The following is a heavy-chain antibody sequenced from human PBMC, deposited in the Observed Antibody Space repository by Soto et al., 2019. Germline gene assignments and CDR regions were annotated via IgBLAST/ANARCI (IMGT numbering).Heavy chain of an antibody. V-gene: IGHV1-69*13. CDR3: ARDQDLYGSGSYNYYGMDV. CDR1: GGTFSSYA. D-gene: IGHD3-10*01. J-gene: IGHJ6*02. Sequence: SVKVSCKASGGTFSSYAISWVRQAPGQGLEWMGGIIPIFGTANYAQKFQGRVTITADESTSTAYMELSSLRSEDTAVYYCARDQDLYGSGSYNYYGMDVWGQGTTVTV. CDR2: IIPIFGTA.